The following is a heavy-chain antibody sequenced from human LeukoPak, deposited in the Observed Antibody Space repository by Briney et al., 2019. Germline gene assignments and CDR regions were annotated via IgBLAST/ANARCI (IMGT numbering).Heavy chain of an antibody. V-gene: IGHV4-4*02. CDR2: IYHSGST. D-gene: IGHD4-17*01. CDR3: ARGNYGDYSFDP. CDR1: GGSISSSNW. Sequence: SETLSLTCAVSGGSISSSNWWNWVRQPPGKGLEWIGEIYHSGSTNYNPSLKSRVTISVDTSKNQFSLKLSSVTAADTAVYYCARGNYGDYSFDPWGQGTLVTVSS. J-gene: IGHJ5*02.